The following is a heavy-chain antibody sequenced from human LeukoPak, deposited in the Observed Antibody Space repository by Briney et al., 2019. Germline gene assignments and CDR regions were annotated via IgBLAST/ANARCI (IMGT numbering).Heavy chain of an antibody. Sequence: PSETLSLTCTVSGGSISSSSYSWGWIRQPPGKGLEWIGIIYYSGSTYYNPSLKSRVTISLDTSKNQFSLKLSSVTATDTAVYYCASSMVITRNGMDVWGQGTTVTVSS. CDR2: IYYSGST. J-gene: IGHJ6*02. V-gene: IGHV4-39*01. CDR1: GGSISSSSYS. CDR3: ASSMVITRNGMDV. D-gene: IGHD2-21*01.